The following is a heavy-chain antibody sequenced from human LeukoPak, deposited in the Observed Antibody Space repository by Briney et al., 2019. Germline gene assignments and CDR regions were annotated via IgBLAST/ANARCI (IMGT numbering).Heavy chain of an antibody. V-gene: IGHV3-23*01. J-gene: IGHJ4*02. CDR1: GFTFSSYA. CDR2: ISGSGGST. Sequence: GGSLRLSCAASGFTFSSYAMSWVRQAPGKGLEWVSAISGSGGSTYYADSVKGRFTISRDNSKNTLYLQMNSLRAEDTAVYYCAKDRHLVVVTAVFDYWGQGTLVTVSS. D-gene: IGHD2-21*02. CDR3: AKDRHLVVVTAVFDY.